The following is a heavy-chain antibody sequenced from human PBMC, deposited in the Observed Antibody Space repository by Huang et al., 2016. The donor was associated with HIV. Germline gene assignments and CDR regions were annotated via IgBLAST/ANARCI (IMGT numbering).Heavy chain of an antibody. J-gene: IGHJ4*02. D-gene: IGHD3-22*01. CDR2: INSDGSST. CDR3: ARDPRIQSWLNYFDS. Sequence: EVQLVESGGGLVQPGGSLRLSCAASGFSISSCGMHWVRQAPGKGLVWVTRINSDGSSTSYADSVKGRFSISRDNAKNTLYLQMNSLRAEDTALYYCARDPRIQSWLNYFDSWGQGTLVSVSS. V-gene: IGHV3-74*01. CDR1: GFSISSCG.